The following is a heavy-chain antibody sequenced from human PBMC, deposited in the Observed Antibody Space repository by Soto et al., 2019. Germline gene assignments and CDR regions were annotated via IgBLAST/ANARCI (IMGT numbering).Heavy chain of an antibody. V-gene: IGHV4-39*01. CDR1: GGSISSSSYY. CDR3: ARLEEDIVVVPAAMGFDY. J-gene: IGHJ4*02. D-gene: IGHD2-2*01. Sequence: PSETLSLTCTVSGGSISSSSYYWGWIRQPPGKGLEWIGSIYYSGSTYYNPSLKSRVTISVDTSKNQFSLKLSSVTAADTAVYYCARLEEDIVVVPAAMGFDYWGQGTLVTVSS. CDR2: IYYSGST.